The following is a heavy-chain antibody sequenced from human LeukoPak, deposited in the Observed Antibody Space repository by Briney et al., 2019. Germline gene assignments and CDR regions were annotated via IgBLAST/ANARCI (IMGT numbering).Heavy chain of an antibody. CDR2: INHSGST. CDR3: ARGHRVSSPLGGGYYYYMDV. J-gene: IGHJ6*03. Sequence: SETLSRTCAVYGGSFIGYYWSWIRQPPGKGLEWIGEINHSGSTNYNPSLKSRVTISVDTSKNQFSLKLSSVTAADTAVYYCARGHRVSSPLGGGYYYYMDVWGKGTTVTVSS. V-gene: IGHV4-34*01. CDR1: GGSFIGYY. D-gene: IGHD6-6*01.